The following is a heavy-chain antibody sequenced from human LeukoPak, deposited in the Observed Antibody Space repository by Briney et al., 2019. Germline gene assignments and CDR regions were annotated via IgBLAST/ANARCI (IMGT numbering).Heavy chain of an antibody. CDR2: IYTSGST. CDR3: ARGSSSWYSREYYMDV. J-gene: IGHJ6*03. D-gene: IGHD6-13*01. V-gene: IGHV4-4*07. CDR1: GGSISSYY. Sequence: PSETLSLTCTVSGGSISSYYWSWIRQPAGKGLEWIGRIYTSGSTNYNPSLKSRVTMSVDTSKNQFSLKLSSVTAADTAVYYCARGSSSWYSREYYMDVWGKGTTVTVSS.